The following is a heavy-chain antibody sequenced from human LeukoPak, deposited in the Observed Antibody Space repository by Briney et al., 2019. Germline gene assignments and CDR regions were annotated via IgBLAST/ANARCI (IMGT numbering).Heavy chain of an antibody. Sequence: PGGSLRLSCAVSGFTFSSYEMNWVRQAPGKGLEWVSYISSSSSTIYYADSVKGRFTISRDNAKNSLYLKMNSMTAEDTAVYYCARDGDVSNLPLYWGQGTLVTVSS. D-gene: IGHD3-16*02. CDR3: ARDGDVSNLPLY. CDR1: GFTFSSYE. CDR2: ISSSSSTI. V-gene: IGHV3-48*03. J-gene: IGHJ4*02.